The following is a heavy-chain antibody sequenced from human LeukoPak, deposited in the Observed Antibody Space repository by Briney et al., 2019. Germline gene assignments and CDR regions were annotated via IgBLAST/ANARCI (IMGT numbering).Heavy chain of an antibody. Sequence: PSETLSLTCAVSGDSLSRYSWTWIRQPPGKGLEGLGEINPSGSPDYNPSLKSRATISVDTSKNQFSLRVASVTAADTAVYYCASVRHDPLEYYYYIDVWGKGTTVTVSS. J-gene: IGHJ6*03. D-gene: IGHD2/OR15-2a*01. V-gene: IGHV4-34*01. CDR1: GDSLSRYS. CDR2: INPSGSP. CDR3: ASVRHDPLEYYYYIDV.